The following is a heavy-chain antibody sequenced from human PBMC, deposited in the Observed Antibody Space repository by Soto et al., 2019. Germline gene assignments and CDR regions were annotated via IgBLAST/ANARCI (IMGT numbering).Heavy chain of an antibody. CDR3: ARDQVIAVAGTALGY. Sequence: ASVKVSCKASGYTFTRNYMHWVRQAPGQGLEWMGIINPSGGSTSYAQKFQGRVTTTRDTSTSTVYMELSSLRSEDTAVYYCARDQVIAVAGTALGYWGQGTLVTVSS. D-gene: IGHD6-19*01. CDR2: INPSGGST. J-gene: IGHJ4*02. CDR1: GYTFTRNY. V-gene: IGHV1-46*01.